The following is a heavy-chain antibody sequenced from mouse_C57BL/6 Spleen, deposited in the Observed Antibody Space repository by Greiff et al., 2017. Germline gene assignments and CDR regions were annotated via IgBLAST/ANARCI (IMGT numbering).Heavy chain of an antibody. CDR2: INPNNGGT. V-gene: IGHV1-18*01. J-gene: IGHJ2*01. D-gene: IGHD2-4*01. CDR3: ARESYDYDGFDY. Sequence: DVQLVESGPELVKPGASVKIPCKASGYTFTDYNMDWVKQSHGKSLEWIGDINPNNGGTIYNQKFKGKATLTVDKSSSTAYMELRSLTSEDTAVYYCARESYDYDGFDYWGQGTTLTVSS. CDR1: GYTFTDYN.